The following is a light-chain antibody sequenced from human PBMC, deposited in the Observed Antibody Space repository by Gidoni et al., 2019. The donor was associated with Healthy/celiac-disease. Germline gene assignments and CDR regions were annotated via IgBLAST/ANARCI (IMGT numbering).Light chain of an antibody. Sequence: EIVLTQSPGTLSLSPGERATLSCRASQSVSSSYLAWYQQKPGQAPRLLIYGASSRATGIPDRFSGSVSGTDFPLTISRLEPEDFAVYYCQQYGSSPPWTFXPXTKVEIK. CDR1: QSVSSSY. J-gene: IGKJ1*01. CDR3: QQYGSSPPWT. V-gene: IGKV3-20*01. CDR2: GAS.